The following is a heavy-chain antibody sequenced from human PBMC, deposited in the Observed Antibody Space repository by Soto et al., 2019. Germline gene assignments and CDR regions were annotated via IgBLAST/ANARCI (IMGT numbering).Heavy chain of an antibody. CDR1: GFTFSSYW. J-gene: IGHJ4*02. CDR3: ARDRYSYAPGGGDY. V-gene: IGHV3-7*04. Sequence: EVQLVESGGGLVQPGGSLRLSCAASGFTFSSYWMSWVRQAPGKGLEWVANIKQDGSEKYYVDSVKGRFTISRDNAKNSLYLQMNSLGAEDTAVYYCARDRYSYAPGGGDYWGQGTLVTVSS. CDR2: IKQDGSEK. D-gene: IGHD5-18*01.